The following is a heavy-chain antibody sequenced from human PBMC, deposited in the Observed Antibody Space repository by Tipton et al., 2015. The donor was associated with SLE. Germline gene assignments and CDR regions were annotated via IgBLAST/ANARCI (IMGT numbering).Heavy chain of an antibody. V-gene: IGHV1-69*06. D-gene: IGHD3-10*01. Sequence: QSGAEVKKPGSSVKVSCKASGGTFSTYAISWVRQAPGQGLEWMGGIIPIFGTANYAQKFQGRVTITADKSTSTAYMELSSLRSEDTAVYYCARAESITMVRGVTYYFDYWGQGTLVTVSS. CDR1: GGTFSTYA. CDR2: IIPIFGTA. CDR3: ARAESITMVRGVTYYFDY. J-gene: IGHJ4*02.